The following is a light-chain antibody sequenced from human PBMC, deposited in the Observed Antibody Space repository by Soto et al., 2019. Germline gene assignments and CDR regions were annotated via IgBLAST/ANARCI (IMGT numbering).Light chain of an antibody. CDR2: GNS. Sequence: QSVLTQPPSVSGAPGQRVTISCTGSSSNIGAGYDVHWYQPLPGTAPKLLIYGNSNRPSGVPDRFSGSKSGTSASLAITGLQAEDEADYYGQSYDSSLSALFGGGTKLTVL. V-gene: IGLV1-40*01. J-gene: IGLJ3*02. CDR1: SSNIGAGYD. CDR3: QSYDSSLSAL.